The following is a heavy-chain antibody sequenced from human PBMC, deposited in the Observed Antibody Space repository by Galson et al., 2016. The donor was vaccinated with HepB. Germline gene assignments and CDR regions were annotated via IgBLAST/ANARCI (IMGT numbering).Heavy chain of an antibody. Sequence: SLRLSCAASGITVRSNYMSWVRQAPGKGLEWVSLIYSGGNTNYADSVKGRFTISRDNSKNTLYLQMNSLRAEDTAVYYCARTLGDTGWYVVDYWGQGTLVTVSS. J-gene: IGHJ4*02. CDR1: GITVRSNY. CDR2: IYSGGNT. D-gene: IGHD6-19*01. CDR3: ARTLGDTGWYVVDY. V-gene: IGHV3-66*01.